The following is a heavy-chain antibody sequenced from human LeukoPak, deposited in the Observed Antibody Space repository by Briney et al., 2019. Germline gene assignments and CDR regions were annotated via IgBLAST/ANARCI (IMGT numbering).Heavy chain of an antibody. CDR2: IYSGGRT. V-gene: IGHV3-53*01. J-gene: IGHJ4*02. CDR3: ARLQWLEPYYFDY. Sequence: GGSLRLSCAASGFTVSSNYMSWVRQAPGKGLEWVSVIYSGGRTYYADSVKGRFTISRDNSKNTLYLQMNSLRAEDTAVYYCARLQWLEPYYFDYWGQGTLVTVSS. CDR1: GFTVSSNY. D-gene: IGHD6-19*01.